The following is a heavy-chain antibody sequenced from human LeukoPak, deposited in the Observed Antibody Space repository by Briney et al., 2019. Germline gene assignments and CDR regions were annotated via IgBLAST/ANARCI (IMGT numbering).Heavy chain of an antibody. V-gene: IGHV3-48*01. CDR2: ISSSSSTI. CDR3: ARETLGVTAFDI. D-gene: IGHD2-21*02. CDR1: GIILSSYW. J-gene: IGHJ3*02. Sequence: GGSLTLSCAASGIILSSYWMSWVRQAPGKGLEWVSYISSSSSTIYYADSVKGRFTISRDNAKNSLYQQMNSLRAEDTAVYYCARETLGVTAFDIWGQGTMVTVSS.